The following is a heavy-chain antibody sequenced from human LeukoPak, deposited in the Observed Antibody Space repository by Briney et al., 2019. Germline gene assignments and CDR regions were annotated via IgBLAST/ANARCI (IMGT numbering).Heavy chain of an antibody. V-gene: IGHV3-48*03. J-gene: IGHJ4*02. CDR3: ARVGVARPGFSDY. Sequence: PGGSLRLSCAASGFTFCSYEMNWVRQAPGKGLEWGSYISSSGSTIYYADSVKGRFTLSRDNAKNSLYPQMNSLRAEDTAVYYCARVGVARPGFSDYWGQGTLVTVSS. CDR1: GFTFCSYE. CDR2: ISSSGSTI. D-gene: IGHD2-8*01.